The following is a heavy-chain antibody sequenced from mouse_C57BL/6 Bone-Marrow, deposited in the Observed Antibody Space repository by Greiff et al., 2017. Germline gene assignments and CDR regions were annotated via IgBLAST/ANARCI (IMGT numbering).Heavy chain of an antibody. V-gene: IGHV2-9-1*01. CDR2: IWTGGGT. D-gene: IGHD1-1*01. Sequence: QVQLKESGPGLVAPSQSLSITCTVSGFSLTSYAISWVRQPPGKGLEWLGVIWTGGGTNYNSALKSRLSISKDNSKSQVFLKMNSLQTDDTARYYCASYYGSSLYWYFDVWGTGTTVTVSS. CDR1: GFSLTSYA. CDR3: ASYYGSSLYWYFDV. J-gene: IGHJ1*03.